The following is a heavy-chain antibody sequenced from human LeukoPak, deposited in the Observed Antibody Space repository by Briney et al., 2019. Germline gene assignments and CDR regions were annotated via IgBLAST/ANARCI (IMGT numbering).Heavy chain of an antibody. CDR3: ARRRDRGNHADY. Sequence: ASVKVSCKASGYTFTHYYMHWVRQAPGQGLEWMGRINPSSGSTAYAQKFQDRLTLTRDTSASTLYMELSSLGSEDTAVYYCARRRDRGNHADYWGQGTLVTVSS. CDR2: INPSSGST. CDR1: GYTFTHYY. D-gene: IGHD1-14*01. J-gene: IGHJ4*02. V-gene: IGHV1-46*01.